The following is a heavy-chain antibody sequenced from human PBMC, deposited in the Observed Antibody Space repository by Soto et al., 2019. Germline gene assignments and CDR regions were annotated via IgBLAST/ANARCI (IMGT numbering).Heavy chain of an antibody. V-gene: IGHV3-66*01. J-gene: IGHJ6*04. Sequence: EVQLVESGGDLVQPGGSLRLSCAASGFSVSSKYMSWVRQAPGKGLEWVSLIQSGGTTYYAGSVKGRFTISRDYSENTLFLQMNSPRVEETAVYYCTRDDVHFSGERYYGVPMDGWGKGTTVTVSA. CDR1: GFSVSSKY. D-gene: IGHD1-26*01. CDR2: IQSGGTT. CDR3: TRDDVHFSGERYYGVPMDG.